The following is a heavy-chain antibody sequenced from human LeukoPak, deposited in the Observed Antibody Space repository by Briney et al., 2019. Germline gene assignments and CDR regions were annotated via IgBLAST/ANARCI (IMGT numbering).Heavy chain of an antibody. V-gene: IGHV3-30-3*01. CDR3: ARDWGRYSSSWYLDY. D-gene: IGHD6-13*01. J-gene: IGHJ4*02. Sequence: GGSLRLSCAASGFTFSSYAMHWVRRAPGKGLEWVAVISYDGSNKYYADSVKGRFTISRDNSKNTLYLQMNSLRAEDTAVYYCARDWGRYSSSWYLDYWGQGTLVTVSS. CDR1: GFTFSSYA. CDR2: ISYDGSNK.